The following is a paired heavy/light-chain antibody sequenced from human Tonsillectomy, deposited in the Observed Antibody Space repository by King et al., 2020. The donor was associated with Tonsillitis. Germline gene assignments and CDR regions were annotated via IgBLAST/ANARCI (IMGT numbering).Heavy chain of an antibody. V-gene: IGHV5-10-1*03. CDR2: IDPSDSYT. Sequence: EVQLVQSGAEVKKPGESLRISCKGSGYNFATYWISWVRQMPGKGLEWMGRIDPSDSYTDYSPSFQGHVTISADKSISTAYLQWSSLKASDTAMYYCARHSTLAKITILGGGAFGFDVWGQGTMVTVSS. D-gene: IGHD3-3*01. J-gene: IGHJ3*01. CDR1: GYNFATYW. CDR3: ARHSTLAKITILGGGAFGFDV.
Light chain of an antibody. CDR2: GAS. J-gene: IGKJ2*01. Sequence: ENVLTQSPGTLSLSPGERATLSCRASHSISSSYLAWFQQKPGQAPRLLIYGASSRATGIPDRFSGSGSGTDFILTISRLEPEDFAVYYCQQFGSSPPYIFGQGTKLEIK. V-gene: IGKV3-20*01. CDR1: HSISSSY. CDR3: QQFGSSPPYI.